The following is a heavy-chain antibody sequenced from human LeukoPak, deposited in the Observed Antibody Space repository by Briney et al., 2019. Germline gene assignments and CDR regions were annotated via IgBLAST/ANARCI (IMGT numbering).Heavy chain of an antibody. CDR3: ARTGLPSDAFDI. CDR2: ISSSSRYI. D-gene: IGHD1-14*01. CDR1: GFTFSSYS. V-gene: IGHV3-21*01. Sequence: PGGSLRLSCAASGFTFSSYSMNWVRQAPGKGLEWVSSISSSSRYIYYADSVKGRFTISRDNAKNSLYLQMNNLRAEDTAVYYCARTGLPSDAFDIWGQGTMVTVSS. J-gene: IGHJ3*02.